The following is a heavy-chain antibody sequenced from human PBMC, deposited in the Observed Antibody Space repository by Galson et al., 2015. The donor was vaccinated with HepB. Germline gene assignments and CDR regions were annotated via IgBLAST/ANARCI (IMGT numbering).Heavy chain of an antibody. V-gene: IGHV1-18*01. CDR1: GYTFTSYG. CDR3: ARMEWLDTYYYYMDV. D-gene: IGHD6-19*01. Sequence: SVKVSCKASGYTFTSYGISWVRQAPGQGLEWMGWISAYNGNTNYAQKLQGRVTMTTDTSTSTAYMELRSLRSDDTAVYYCARMEWLDTYYYYMDVWGKGTTVTVSS. CDR2: ISAYNGNT. J-gene: IGHJ6*03.